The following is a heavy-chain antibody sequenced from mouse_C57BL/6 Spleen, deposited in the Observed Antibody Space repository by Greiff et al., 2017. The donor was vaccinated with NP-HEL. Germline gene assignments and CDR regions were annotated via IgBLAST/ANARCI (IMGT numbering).Heavy chain of an antibody. V-gene: IGHV5-6*01. CDR1: GFTFSSYG. D-gene: IGHD2-3*01. J-gene: IGHJ4*01. CDR2: ISSGGSYT. CDR3: ARHMNGGEFYAMDY. Sequence: EVQLVESGGDLVKPGGSLKLSCAASGFTFSSYGMSWVRQTPDKRLEWVATISSGGSYTYYPDSVKGRFTISRDNAKNTLYLQMSSLKSEDTAMYYWARHMNGGEFYAMDYWGQGTSVTVSS.